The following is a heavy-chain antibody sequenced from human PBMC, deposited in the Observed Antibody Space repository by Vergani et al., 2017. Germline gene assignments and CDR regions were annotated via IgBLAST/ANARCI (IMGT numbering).Heavy chain of an antibody. D-gene: IGHD6-13*01. CDR1: GGSISSGSYY. V-gene: IGHV4-61*02. Sequence: QVQLQESGPGLVKPSQTLSLTCTVSGGSISSGSYYWSWIRQPAGKGLEWIGRIYTSGSTNYNPSLKSRVTISVDTSKNQFSLKLTSVTAADTAVYYCAGGVGQQLVDYWGQGTLVTVSS. J-gene: IGHJ4*02. CDR3: AGGVGQQLVDY. CDR2: IYTSGST.